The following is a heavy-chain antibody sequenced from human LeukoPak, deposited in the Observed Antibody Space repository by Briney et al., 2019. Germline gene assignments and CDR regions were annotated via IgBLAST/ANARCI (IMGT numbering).Heavy chain of an antibody. CDR2: INHSGST. D-gene: IGHD3-3*01. CDR3: ARGSGYYGL. Sequence: SETLSLTCTVSGGSISSGGYYWSWIRQPPGKGLEWIGEINHSGSTNYNPSLKSRVTISVDTSKNQFSLRLSSVTAADTAVYYCARGSGYYGLWGQGTLVTVSS. CDR1: GGSISSGGYY. V-gene: IGHV4-39*07. J-gene: IGHJ4*02.